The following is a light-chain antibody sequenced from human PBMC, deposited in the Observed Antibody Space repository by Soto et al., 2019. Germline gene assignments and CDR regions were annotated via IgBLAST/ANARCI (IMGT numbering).Light chain of an antibody. J-gene: IGKJ4*01. CDR3: QKSYSTPRT. CDR2: AAS. Sequence: DIQMTQSPSSLSASVGDRVTITCRASQSISSHLNWYQQKAGKAPKLLIYAASSLQSGVPSRFSGSGSGTDFTLTISSLQPENFATYYCQKSYSTPRTFGGGTKVEIK. V-gene: IGKV1-39*01. CDR1: QSISSH.